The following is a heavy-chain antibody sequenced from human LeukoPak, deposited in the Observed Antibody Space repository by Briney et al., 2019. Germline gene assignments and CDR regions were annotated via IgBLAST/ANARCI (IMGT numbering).Heavy chain of an antibody. CDR3: ARVSMAGSFDY. D-gene: IGHD6-19*01. J-gene: IGHJ4*02. CDR2: INHSGST. V-gene: IGHV4-34*01. Sequence: SETLSLTCAVYGGSFSGYYWSWIRQPPGKGLEWIGEINHSGSTNYNPSLKSRVTISVDTSKNQFSLKLSSVTVADTAVYYCARVSMAGSFDYWGQGTLVTVSS. CDR1: GGSFSGYY.